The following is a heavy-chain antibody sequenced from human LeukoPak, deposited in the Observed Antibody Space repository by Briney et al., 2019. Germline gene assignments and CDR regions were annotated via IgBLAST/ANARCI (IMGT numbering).Heavy chain of an antibody. CDR2: ISGSGGST. J-gene: IGHJ4*02. CDR3: AKGGYCSSTSCAPDY. CDR1: GFTFSNYA. D-gene: IGHD2-2*01. Sequence: GGSLRLSCAASGFTFSNYAMSWVRQAPGKGLEWVSAISGSGGSTYYEDSVKGRFTISRDNSKNTLFLQMNSLRAEDTALYYCAKGGYCSSTSCAPDYWGQGTLVTVSS. V-gene: IGHV3-23*01.